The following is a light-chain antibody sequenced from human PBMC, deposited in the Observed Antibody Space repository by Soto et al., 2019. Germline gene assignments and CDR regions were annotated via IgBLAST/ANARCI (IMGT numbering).Light chain of an antibody. CDR1: SSDVGYYNY. J-gene: IGLJ2*01. CDR3: TSYAVGINVV. Sequence: QSALTQPPSASGSPGQSVTISCTGTSSDVGYYNYVSWYQQHPGKAPKLIIYEVNKRPSGVPDRISGSKSGNTASLTVSGLQAEDEAEYYCTSYAVGINVVFGGGTQLTVL. V-gene: IGLV2-8*01. CDR2: EVN.